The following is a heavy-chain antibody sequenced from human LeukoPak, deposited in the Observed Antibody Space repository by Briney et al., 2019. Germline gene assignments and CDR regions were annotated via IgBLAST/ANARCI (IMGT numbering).Heavy chain of an antibody. CDR1: GFTFSSFG. J-gene: IGHJ4*02. Sequence: PGGSLRLSRGASGFTFSSFGMHWVRQAPGKGLEWVALIRYDGSEKYYADSVKGRFTISRDNSKNTLYLQMNSLRTEDTAVYYCAKDLAYWGQGTLVTVSS. CDR2: IRYDGSEK. CDR3: AKDLAY. V-gene: IGHV3-30*02.